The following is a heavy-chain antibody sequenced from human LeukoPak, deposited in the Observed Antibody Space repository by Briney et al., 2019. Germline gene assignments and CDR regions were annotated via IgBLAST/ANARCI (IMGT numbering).Heavy chain of an antibody. CDR1: GSTFSSYW. D-gene: IGHD5-18*01. CDR3: ARDGYSYGNDY. CDR2: IKQDESEK. Sequence: GGSLRLSCAASGSTFSSYWMSWVRQAPGKGLEWVANIKQDESEKYYVDSVKGRFTISRDNAKNTLYLQMNSLRAEDTAVYYCARDGYSYGNDYWGQGTLVTVSS. J-gene: IGHJ4*02. V-gene: IGHV3-7*01.